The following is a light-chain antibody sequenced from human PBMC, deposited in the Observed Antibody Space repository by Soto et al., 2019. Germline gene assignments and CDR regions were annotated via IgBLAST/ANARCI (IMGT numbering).Light chain of an antibody. CDR2: GAS. V-gene: IGKV3-20*01. Sequence: PGERATLSCRASQSVTTSYLAWYQQKPGQAPRLLIYGASSRATGIPDRFSGSGSGTDFTLTISRLEPEDFAVYYCQQYGSSPFTFGPGTKVDIK. J-gene: IGKJ3*01. CDR3: QQYGSSPFT. CDR1: QSVTTSY.